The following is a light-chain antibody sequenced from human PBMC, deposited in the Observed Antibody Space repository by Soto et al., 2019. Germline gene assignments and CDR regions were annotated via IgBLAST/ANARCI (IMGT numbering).Light chain of an antibody. Sequence: QSVLTQAPSASGSPGQRVTISCSGSNSNIGSNTVSWYQQVPGTAPKVLIYNNDQRPSGVPDRLSGSKSGTSASLAIGGLQSEEFFDYSSSAWDDSLTVNVSVTVTIVTV. J-gene: IGLJ1*01. CDR1: NSNIGSNT. CDR2: NND. CDR3: SAWDDSLTVNV. V-gene: IGLV1-44*01.